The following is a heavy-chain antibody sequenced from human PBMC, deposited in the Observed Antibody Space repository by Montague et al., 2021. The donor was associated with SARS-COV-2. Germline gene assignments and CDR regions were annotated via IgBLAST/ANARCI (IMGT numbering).Heavy chain of an antibody. D-gene: IGHD3-9*01. Sequence: TLSLTCAVSGDSITSGFYYWSWLRQPAGRGLEWVGRIHTSGSTNYNPSLKTRVTISLDRPKNQFSLILSSVTAADTAVYFCARDFDWQQDPSTDYFHYGMDVWGQGTTVIVSS. CDR1: GDSITSGFYY. CDR3: ARDFDWQQDPSTDYFHYGMDV. V-gene: IGHV4-61*02. J-gene: IGHJ6*02. CDR2: IHTSGST.